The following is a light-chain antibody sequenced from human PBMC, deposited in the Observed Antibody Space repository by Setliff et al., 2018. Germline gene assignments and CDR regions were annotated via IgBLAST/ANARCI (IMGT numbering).Light chain of an antibody. J-gene: IGLJ1*01. CDR1: SSNIGAGYD. V-gene: IGLV1-40*01. Sequence: VTISCTGSSSNIGAGYDVHWYQQLPGTAPKLLIYGNSNRPSGVPDRFSGSKSGTSASLAITGLQAEDEADYYCQSYDSSLSGYVFGTGTKVTVL. CDR3: QSYDSSLSGYV. CDR2: GNS.